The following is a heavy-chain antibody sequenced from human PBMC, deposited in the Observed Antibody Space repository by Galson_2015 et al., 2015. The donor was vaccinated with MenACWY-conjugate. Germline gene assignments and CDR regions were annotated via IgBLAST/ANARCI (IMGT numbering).Heavy chain of an antibody. CDR2: IIPVFHTT. V-gene: IGHV1-69*13. J-gene: IGHJ4*02. CDR3: ARPGGDYEQRTFFDY. CDR1: GDSFNTYS. Sequence: SVKVSCKASGDSFNTYSFNWIRQAPGQGPEWLGEIIPVFHTTDYAQRFQGRLTITADESTSTVYMELSSLRSDDTAIYYCARPGGDYEQRTFFDYWGQGTL. D-gene: IGHD4-17*01.